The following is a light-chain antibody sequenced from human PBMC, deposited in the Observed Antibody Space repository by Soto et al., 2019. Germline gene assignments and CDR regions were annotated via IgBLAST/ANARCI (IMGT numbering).Light chain of an antibody. CDR2: GAS. V-gene: IGKV1-39*02. CDR3: QKGYSSPAT. CDR1: QSIGKH. Sequence: DIQMTQSPSVLSASVGDSVTITCRASQSIGKHLNWYQQKPGKAPKFLIYGASTLQSGVPSRFTGSGSGTDLALTVNSLQAEDFATYYCQKGYSSPATCGQGTRLEIK. J-gene: IGKJ5*01.